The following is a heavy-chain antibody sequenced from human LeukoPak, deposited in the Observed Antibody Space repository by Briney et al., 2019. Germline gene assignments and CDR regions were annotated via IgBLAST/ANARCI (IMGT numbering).Heavy chain of an antibody. V-gene: IGHV4-34*01. J-gene: IGHJ6*02. CDR1: GGSFSGYY. Sequence: SETLSRTCAVYGGSFSGYYWSWIRQPPGKGLEWIGEINHSGSTNYNPSLKSRVTISVDTSKNQFSLKLSSVTAADTAVYYCARVRGYSSSWYVNFYYYGMDVWGQGTTVTVSS. CDR3: ARVRGYSSSWYVNFYYYGMDV. CDR2: INHSGST. D-gene: IGHD6-13*01.